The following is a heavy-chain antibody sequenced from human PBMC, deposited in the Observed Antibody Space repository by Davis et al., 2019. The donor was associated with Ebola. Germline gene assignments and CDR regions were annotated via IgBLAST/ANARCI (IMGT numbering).Heavy chain of an antibody. CDR3: ARHLGELSYPFDY. J-gene: IGHJ4*02. Sequence: GGSLRLSCAASGFTFNSYSRTWVRQAPGKGLEWVANIKQDGSEKYYVDSVKGRFTISRDNAKNSLFLQMNSLRAEDTAVYYCARHLGELSYPFDYWGQGTLVTVSS. V-gene: IGHV3-7*03. CDR1: GFTFNSYS. CDR2: IKQDGSEK. D-gene: IGHD3-16*02.